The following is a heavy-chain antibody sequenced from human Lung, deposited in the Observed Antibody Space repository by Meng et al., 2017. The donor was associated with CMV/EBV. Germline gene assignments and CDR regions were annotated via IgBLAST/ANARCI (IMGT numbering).Heavy chain of an antibody. CDR2: INPKTGGR. J-gene: IGHJ6*02. CDR3: ARGDITIIVSDGLDV. Sequence: SGYTFSEYYMRWVRQAPGQGLEWMGRINPKTGGRTYAEKFQGRVTMTRDTSITTAYMDLSSLRFDDTAIYYCARGDITIIVSDGLDVWGQGTMVTVSS. CDR1: GYTFSEYY. V-gene: IGHV1-2*06. D-gene: IGHD5-24*01.